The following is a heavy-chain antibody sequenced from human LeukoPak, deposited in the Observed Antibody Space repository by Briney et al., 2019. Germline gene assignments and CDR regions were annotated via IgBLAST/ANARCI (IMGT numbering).Heavy chain of an antibody. D-gene: IGHD3-10*01. Sequence: SETLSLTCTVSGDSISTYSWIWIRQPPGKGLECIGYISYSGSTNFNPSLQSRVTMSVATSKNQFSLKLNSVTAADTAVYYCAKAMSSAWNFDLWGRGTLVSVSS. J-gene: IGHJ2*01. V-gene: IGHV4-59*01. CDR2: ISYSGST. CDR1: GDSISTYS. CDR3: AKAMSSAWNFDL.